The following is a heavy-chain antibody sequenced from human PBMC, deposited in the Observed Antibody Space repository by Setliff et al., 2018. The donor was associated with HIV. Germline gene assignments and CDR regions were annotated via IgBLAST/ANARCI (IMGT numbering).Heavy chain of an antibody. Sequence: GGSLRLSCAASGFTFSSFAVSWVRQAPGKGPEWVSSISGHSVTTYYADSVKGRFTVSRDNSRSTLYLQMNSLRAEDTAVYYCARGGRLQYFDWPSYAMDVWGQGTTVTVSS. D-gene: IGHD3-9*01. CDR2: ISGHSVTT. CDR3: ARGGRLQYFDWPSYAMDV. CDR1: GFTFSSFA. J-gene: IGHJ6*02. V-gene: IGHV3-23*01.